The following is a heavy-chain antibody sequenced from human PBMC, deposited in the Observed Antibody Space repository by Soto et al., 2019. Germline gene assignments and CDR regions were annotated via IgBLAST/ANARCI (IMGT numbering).Heavy chain of an antibody. CDR2: ISGSGGST. V-gene: IGHV3-23*01. J-gene: IGHJ6*03. CDR3: ARISLGYCSSTSCYPDYYYMDV. Sequence: EVQLLESGGGLVQPGGSLRLSCAASGFTFSSYAMSWVRQAPGKGLEWVSAISGSGGSTYYADSVKDRFTISRDNSKNTLYLQMNSLRAEDTAVYYCARISLGYCSSTSCYPDYYYMDVWGKGTTVTVSS. CDR1: GFTFSSYA. D-gene: IGHD2-2*01.